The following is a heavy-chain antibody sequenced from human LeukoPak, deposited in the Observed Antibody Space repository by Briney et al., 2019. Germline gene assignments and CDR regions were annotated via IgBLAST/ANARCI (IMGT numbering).Heavy chain of an antibody. CDR3: ARDSVWFGDLLN. J-gene: IGHJ4*02. CDR1: GFSFSGFD. Sequence: GGSLRLSCAASGFSFSGFDMNWVRQAPGKGLEWIAHIGTSVNAIYYADSVKGRFTISRDSARDSLFLQMDSLRVEDTAVYYCARDSVWFGDLLNWGQGALVIVST. CDR2: IGTSVNAI. V-gene: IGHV3-48*03. D-gene: IGHD3-10*01.